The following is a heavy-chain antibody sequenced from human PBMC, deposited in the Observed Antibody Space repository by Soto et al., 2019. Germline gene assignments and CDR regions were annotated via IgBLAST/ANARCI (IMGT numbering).Heavy chain of an antibody. D-gene: IGHD5-18*01. Sequence: LRLSCVVSGITFSTYGMHWVRQTPGKGLEWVAVIIHDGSYKYYGDSVKGRFTISRDNSKNTVYLQMNSLRGDDSGVYYCAPHVDTALVPNYFNGMDVWGQGTTVTVSS. CDR2: IIHDGSYK. CDR3: APHVDTALVPNYFNGMDV. V-gene: IGHV3-30*03. J-gene: IGHJ6*02. CDR1: GITFSTYG.